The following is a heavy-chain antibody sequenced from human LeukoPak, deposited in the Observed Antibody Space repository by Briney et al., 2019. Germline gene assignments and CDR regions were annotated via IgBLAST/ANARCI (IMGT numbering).Heavy chain of an antibody. J-gene: IGHJ6*03. D-gene: IGHD5-12*01. V-gene: IGHV4-4*07. CDR3: AREFSGPTYYYYYYYYMDV. CDR1: GGSISSYY. CDR2: IYTSGST. Sequence: SETLSLTCTVSGGSISSYYWSWIRQPAGKGLEWIGRIYTSGSTNYNPSLKSRVTISVDTSKNQFSLKLSSVTAADTAVYYCAREFSGPTYYYYYYYYMDVWGKGTTVTVSS.